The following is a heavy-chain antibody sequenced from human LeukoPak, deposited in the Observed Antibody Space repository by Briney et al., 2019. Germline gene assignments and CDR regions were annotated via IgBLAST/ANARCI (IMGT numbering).Heavy chain of an antibody. Sequence: SGRSLRLSCAASGFTFDDYAMHWVRQAPGKGLEWVSGINWISGRIGCADSVKGRFTISRDNAKNSLYLQMNSLRPEDTALYYCAKDLYSGNDWASFDYWGQGILVTVSS. D-gene: IGHD1-26*01. CDR1: GFTFDDYA. J-gene: IGHJ4*02. V-gene: IGHV3-9*01. CDR3: AKDLYSGNDWASFDY. CDR2: INWISGRI.